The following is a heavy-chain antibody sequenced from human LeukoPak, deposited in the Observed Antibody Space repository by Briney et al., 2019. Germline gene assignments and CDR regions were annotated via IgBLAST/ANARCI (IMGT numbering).Heavy chain of an antibody. CDR2: ISSSGRTF. V-gene: IGHV3-48*03. CDR1: GFTFSSYE. D-gene: IGHD6-13*01. CDR3: ARDSRGSSLFFDY. J-gene: IGHJ4*02. Sequence: GGSLRLSCAASGFTFSSYEMNGVRQAPGKGLEWVSYISSSGRTFYYADSVKGRFTISRDNGKHSLYLQMNSLRVEDTAVYYCARDSRGSSLFFDYWGQGALVTVSS.